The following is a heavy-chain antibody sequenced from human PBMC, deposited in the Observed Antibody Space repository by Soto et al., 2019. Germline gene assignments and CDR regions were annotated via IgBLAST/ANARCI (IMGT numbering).Heavy chain of an antibody. Sequence: GASVKVSCKASGYTITSYYMHWVRQAPGQGLEWMGIINPSSSATRYSQKFQGRVTMTRDVSTSTVYMEMSGLRSEDTAVYYCARGYCSSGNCYRLHYYDVDVWGQGTTVTVSS. CDR1: GYTITSYY. CDR2: INPSSSAT. J-gene: IGHJ6*02. V-gene: IGHV1-46*01. CDR3: ARGYCSSGNCYRLHYYDVDV. D-gene: IGHD2-15*01.